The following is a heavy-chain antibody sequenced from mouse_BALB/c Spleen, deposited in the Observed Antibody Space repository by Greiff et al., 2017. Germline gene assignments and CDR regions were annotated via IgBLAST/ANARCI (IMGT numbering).Heavy chain of an antibody. CDR1: GYSITSDYA. D-gene: IGHD3-2*02. Sequence: DVKLQESGPGLVKPSQSLSLTCTVTGYSITSDYAWNWIRQFPGNKLEWMGYISYSGSTSYNPSLKSRISITRDTSKNQFFLQLNSVTTEDTATYYCARSGRDDFDYWGQGTTLTVSS. CDR3: ARSGRDDFDY. V-gene: IGHV3-2*02. CDR2: ISYSGST. J-gene: IGHJ2*01.